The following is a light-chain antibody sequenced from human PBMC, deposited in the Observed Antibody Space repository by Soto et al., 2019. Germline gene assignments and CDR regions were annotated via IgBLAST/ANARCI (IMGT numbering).Light chain of an antibody. CDR2: GAY. CDR3: QQYNNWPPIT. Sequence: ELVLTQSPGTLSLSPGESATLSCRGSQSVSSSYLAWYQQKPGQAPRLLIYGAYSRATGIPDRFSGSGSGTDFTLTINRLEPEDFAVYYCQQYNNWPPITFGQGTRLEIK. J-gene: IGKJ5*01. V-gene: IGKV3-20*01. CDR1: QSVSSSY.